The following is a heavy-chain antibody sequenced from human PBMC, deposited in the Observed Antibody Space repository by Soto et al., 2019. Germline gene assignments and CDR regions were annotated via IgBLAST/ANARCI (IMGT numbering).Heavy chain of an antibody. D-gene: IGHD6-13*01. CDR2: ISGSGGST. CDR3: AKAPRDSGSWYCFDY. J-gene: IGHJ4*02. CDR1: GFTFSSYA. Sequence: EVQLLESGGGLVQPGGSLRLSCAASGFTFSSYAMNWVRQAPGKGLEWVSAISGSGGSTNYADSVKGRFTISRDNSESTLYLQMNSLIVEDTAVYYCAKAPRDSGSWYCFDYWGQGTLVTVSS. V-gene: IGHV3-23*01.